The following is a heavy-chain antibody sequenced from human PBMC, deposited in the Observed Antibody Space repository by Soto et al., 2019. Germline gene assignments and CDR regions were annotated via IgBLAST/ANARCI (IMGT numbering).Heavy chain of an antibody. V-gene: IGHV4-39*01. CDR1: GGSISSSSYY. J-gene: IGHJ4*02. CDR3: ARPKDIVATMIDY. Sequence: SETLSLTCTVSGGSISSSSYYWGWIRQPPGKGLEWIGSIYYSGSTYYNPSLKSRVTISVDTSKNQFSLKLSSVTAADTAVYYCARPKDIVATMIDYWGQGTLVTAPQ. CDR2: IYYSGST. D-gene: IGHD5-12*01.